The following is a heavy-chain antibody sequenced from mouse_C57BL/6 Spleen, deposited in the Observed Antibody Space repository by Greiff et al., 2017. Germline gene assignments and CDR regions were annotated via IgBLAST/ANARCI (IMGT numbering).Heavy chain of an antibody. V-gene: IGHV1-80*01. CDR2: IYPGDGDT. D-gene: IGHD2-4*01. J-gene: IGHJ4*01. CDR3: ANDYDLHYYAMDY. CDR1: GYAFSSYW. Sequence: QVQLKESGAELVKPGASVKISCKASGYAFSSYWMNWVKQRPGKGLEWIGQIYPGDGDTNYNGKFKGKATLTADKSSSTAYMQLSSLTSEDSAVYFCANDYDLHYYAMDYWGQGTSVTVSS.